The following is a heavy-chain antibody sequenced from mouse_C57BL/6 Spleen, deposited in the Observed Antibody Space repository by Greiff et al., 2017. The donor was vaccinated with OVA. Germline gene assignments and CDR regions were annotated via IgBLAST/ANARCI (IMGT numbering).Heavy chain of an antibody. J-gene: IGHJ4*01. CDR3: ASSPRAMDY. CDR1: GYTFTSYW. V-gene: IGHV1-50*01. Sequence: QVQLQQPGAELVKPGASVKLSCKASGYTFTSYWMQWVKQRPGQGLEWIGEIDPSDSYTNYNQKFKGKATLTVDTSSSTAYMQLSSLTSEDSAVYYCASSPRAMDYWGQGTSVTVSS. CDR2: IDPSDSYT.